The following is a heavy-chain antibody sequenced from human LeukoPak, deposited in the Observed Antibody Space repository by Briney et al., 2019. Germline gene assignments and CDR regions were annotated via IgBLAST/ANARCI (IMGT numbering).Heavy chain of an antibody. V-gene: IGHV3-74*01. CDR1: GFTFSSYW. Sequence: GGSLRLSCAASGFTFSSYWIHWVRQAPGKGLVWVSRINGDGSTTSYADFVKGRFTISRDNAKNTLYLQMNSLRVEDTAVYYCARESFDIWGQGTMVTVSS. J-gene: IGHJ3*02. CDR3: ARESFDI. CDR2: INGDGSTT.